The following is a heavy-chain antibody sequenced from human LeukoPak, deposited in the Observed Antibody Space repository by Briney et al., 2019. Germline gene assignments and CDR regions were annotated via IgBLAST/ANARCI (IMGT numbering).Heavy chain of an antibody. CDR3: ERHLRSTVDP. J-gene: IGHJ5*02. D-gene: IGHD2-2*01. CDR2: IYTSGST. CDR1: GGSISSYY. Sequence: SETLSLTCTVSGGSISSYYWSWIRQPAGKGLEWIGRIYTSGSTNYTPSLKSRVTMSVDTSKHQFSLTLSSVTAADTAVYYCERHLRSTVDPWGQGTLVTVSS. V-gene: IGHV4-4*07.